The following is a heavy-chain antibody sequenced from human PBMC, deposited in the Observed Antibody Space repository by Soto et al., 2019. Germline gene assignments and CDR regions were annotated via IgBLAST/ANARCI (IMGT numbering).Heavy chain of an antibody. CDR3: ARDQSSGYDSDY. D-gene: IGHD5-12*01. Sequence: PSETLSLTCTVSGGSISSYYWSWIRQPPGKGLEWIGYIYYSGSTNYNPSLKSRVTISVDTSKNQFSLKLSSVTAADTAVYYCARDQSSGYDSDYWGQGTLVTVSS. V-gene: IGHV4-59*01. CDR1: GGSISSYY. CDR2: IYYSGST. J-gene: IGHJ4*02.